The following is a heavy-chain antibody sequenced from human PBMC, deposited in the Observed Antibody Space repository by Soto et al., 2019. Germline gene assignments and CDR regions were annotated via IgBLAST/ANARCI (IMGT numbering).Heavy chain of an antibody. V-gene: IGHV4-39*02. CDR2: IYYDGST. CDR1: GGSINSNNYY. J-gene: IGHJ4*02. CDR3: AKVVVAATRHTDFDS. D-gene: IGHD2-15*01. Sequence: SETLSLTCTVSGGSINSNNYYWAWIRQPPGKGLAWIASIYYDGSTYYNPSLKSRVSISVDTSKNHFSLKLSSATAADTAVYYCAKVVVAATRHTDFDSWGQGTLVTVYS.